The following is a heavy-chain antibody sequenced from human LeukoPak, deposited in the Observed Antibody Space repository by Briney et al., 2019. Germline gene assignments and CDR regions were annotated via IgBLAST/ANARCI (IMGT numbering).Heavy chain of an antibody. Sequence: GASVKVSCKTFGYPFTGYGLSWVRQAPGQGLEWLAWISGYNGDTRYSQKFQGRVTLTIDTPTSTAYMELRSLTSDDTAIYSCARRPGYDRRLSSLDLWGQGTLVTVSS. J-gene: IGHJ5*02. D-gene: IGHD5-12*01. CDR1: GYPFTGYG. CDR2: ISGYNGDT. CDR3: ARRPGYDRRLSSLDL. V-gene: IGHV1-18*01.